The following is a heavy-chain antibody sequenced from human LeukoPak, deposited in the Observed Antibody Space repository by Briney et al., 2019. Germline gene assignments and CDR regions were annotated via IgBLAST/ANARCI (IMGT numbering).Heavy chain of an antibody. CDR2: ISSGSSYI. V-gene: IGHV3-21*01. D-gene: IGHD3-22*01. CDR3: ARDYYDSSGQWYYFDY. CDR1: GFTFSSYS. Sequence: GGSLRLSCAASGFTFSSYSMNWVRQAPGKGLEWVSSISSGSSYIYYADSVKGRFTISRDNAKNSLYLQMNSLRAEDTAVYYCARDYYDSSGQWYYFDYWGQGTLVTVSS. J-gene: IGHJ4*02.